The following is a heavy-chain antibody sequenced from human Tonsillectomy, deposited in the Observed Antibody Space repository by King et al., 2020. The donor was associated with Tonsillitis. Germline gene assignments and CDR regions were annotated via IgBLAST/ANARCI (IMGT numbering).Heavy chain of an antibody. CDR2: IWYDGNKN. J-gene: IGHJ4*02. CDR1: GFTFNYYG. Sequence: VQLVESGGGVVQPGKSLRLSCAASGFTFNYYGMHWVRQAPGKGLEWVAVIWYDGNKNYYADSVKGRFTISRDNSKNTLYLQMNSLRVEDTAVYYCARAVGAYSYDTSGSYQDYWGQGTPVTVSS. D-gene: IGHD3-22*01. V-gene: IGHV3-33*08. CDR3: ARAVGAYSYDTSGSYQDY.